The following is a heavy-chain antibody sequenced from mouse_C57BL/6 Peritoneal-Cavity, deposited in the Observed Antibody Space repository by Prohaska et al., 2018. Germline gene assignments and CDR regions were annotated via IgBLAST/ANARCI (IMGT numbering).Heavy chain of an antibody. Sequence: QVTLKESGPGILQPSQTLSLTCSFSGFSLSTFGMGVGWIRQPSGTGLEWLAHIWWDDDKYYNPAMKSRLTIAKDTTKNQVFLKIANVDTADTATYYCARIGRELNYYGSLDYWGHGTALTVSS. CDR1: GFSLSTFGMG. J-gene: IGHJ2*01. CDR2: IWWDDDK. D-gene: IGHD1-1*01. V-gene: IGHV8-8*01. CDR3: ARIGRELNYYGSLDY.